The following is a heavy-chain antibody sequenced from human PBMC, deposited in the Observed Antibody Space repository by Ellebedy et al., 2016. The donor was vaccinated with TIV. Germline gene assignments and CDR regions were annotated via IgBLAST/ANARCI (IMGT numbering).Heavy chain of an antibody. J-gene: IGHJ6*02. CDR2: INPNSGYT. D-gene: IGHD2-2*01. V-gene: IGHV1-2*02. CDR1: VYTLTGSY. CDR3: ARGCSTTTCSGYYSYAMAV. Sequence: AASVKVSCKASVYTLTGSYMHWVRQAPGQGLEWMGWINPNSGYTNYAQNFQGRVTMTRDTSISTAYMELSRLRSDDTAVYYCARGCSTTTCSGYYSYAMAVWGQGTTVTVSS.